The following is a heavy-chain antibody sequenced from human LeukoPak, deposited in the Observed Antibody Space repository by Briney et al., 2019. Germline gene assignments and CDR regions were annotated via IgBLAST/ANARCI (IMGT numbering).Heavy chain of an antibody. J-gene: IGHJ3*02. CDR3: ARDRAGDSSDI. Sequence: NPSETLSLTCTVSGGSISSGNYYWTWIRQPAGKELEWIGRIHTSGNTNYNPSLESQVTISIDTSKNQFSLSLNSVTPADTAIYYCARDRAGDSSDIWGQGTMVTVSS. CDR1: GGSISSGNYY. V-gene: IGHV4-61*02. D-gene: IGHD7-27*01. CDR2: IHTSGNT.